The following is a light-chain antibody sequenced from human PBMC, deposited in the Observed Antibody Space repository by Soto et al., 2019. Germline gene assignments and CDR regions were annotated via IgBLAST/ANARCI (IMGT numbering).Light chain of an antibody. CDR2: DND. J-gene: IGLJ3*02. CDR1: RSNIGNNY. Sequence: QSVLTQPPSVSAAPGQKVTVSCSGSRSNIGNNYVSWYQHLPGTAPKLLTYDNDKRPSGIPDRFSASKSGTSATLGITGLQTGDEADYYCEAWDSSLSAGVFGGGTKVTVL. CDR3: EAWDSSLSAGV. V-gene: IGLV1-51*01.